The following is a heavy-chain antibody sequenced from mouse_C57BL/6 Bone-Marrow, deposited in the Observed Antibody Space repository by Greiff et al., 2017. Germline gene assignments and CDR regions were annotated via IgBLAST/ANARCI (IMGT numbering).Heavy chain of an antibody. D-gene: IGHD4-1*01. J-gene: IGHJ4*01. CDR1: GFSFTSYG. CDR3: ARSGRGVEY. V-gene: IGHV2-2*01. Sequence: QVQLQQSGPGLVQPSQSLSISCKVSGFSFTSYGVHWVRQSPGKGLEWLGEIWSVESTAYNAAFISRLRISKDTSMSQVVFKMHSLQADDTAIYYCARSGRGVEYWGKGTSVTVSS. CDR2: IWSVEST.